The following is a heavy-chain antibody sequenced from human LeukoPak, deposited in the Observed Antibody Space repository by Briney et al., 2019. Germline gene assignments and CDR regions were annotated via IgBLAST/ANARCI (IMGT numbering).Heavy chain of an antibody. CDR1: GYTFTDNH. CDR2: ISPNSGGT. Sequence: GASVKVSCKAPGYTFTDNHMYWIRQAPGQGLECVGWISPNSGGTNYAQKFQGRITMTGDTSISTGYMELSSLRSDDTAVYYCARELGRNAFDVWGQGTMVTVSS. D-gene: IGHD7-27*01. J-gene: IGHJ3*01. V-gene: IGHV1-2*02. CDR3: ARELGRNAFDV.